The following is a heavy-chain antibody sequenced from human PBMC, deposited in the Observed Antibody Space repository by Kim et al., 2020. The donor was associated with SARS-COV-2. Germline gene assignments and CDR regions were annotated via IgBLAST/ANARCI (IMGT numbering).Heavy chain of an antibody. V-gene: IGHV1-69*02. Sequence: YAQKFQGRVTITADKSTSTAYMELSSLRSEDTAVYYCAGQRLYSGSYYDSWGQGTLVTVSS. D-gene: IGHD1-26*01. CDR3: AGQRLYSGSYYDS. J-gene: IGHJ5*02.